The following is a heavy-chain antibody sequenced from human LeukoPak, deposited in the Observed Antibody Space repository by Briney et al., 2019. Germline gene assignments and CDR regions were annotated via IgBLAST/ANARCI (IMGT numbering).Heavy chain of an antibody. CDR1: GFTFSSYS. V-gene: IGHV3-21*01. D-gene: IGHD3-22*01. J-gene: IGHJ4*02. Sequence: GGSLGLSCAASGFTFSSYSMNWVRQAPGKGLEWVSSISSSSSYIYYAESVKGRFTISRDNAKNSLYLQMNSLRAEDTAVYYCARDRTSGRDYYDSSGFYYFDYWGQGTLVTVSS. CDR3: ARDRTSGRDYYDSSGFYYFDY. CDR2: ISSSSSYI.